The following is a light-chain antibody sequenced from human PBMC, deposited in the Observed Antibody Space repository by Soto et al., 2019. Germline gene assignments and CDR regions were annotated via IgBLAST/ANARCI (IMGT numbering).Light chain of an antibody. CDR1: QSLSNNF. CDR2: GAS. V-gene: IGKV3-20*01. Sequence: IVLTQSPGTLSLSPGDRAALSCGASQSLSNNFLAWYQQKPGQAPRLLISGASSRATGIPDRFSGSGSGTEFTLTITRVEPEDFAVYYCQQYATSPLTFGGGTKVEIK. J-gene: IGKJ4*01. CDR3: QQYATSPLT.